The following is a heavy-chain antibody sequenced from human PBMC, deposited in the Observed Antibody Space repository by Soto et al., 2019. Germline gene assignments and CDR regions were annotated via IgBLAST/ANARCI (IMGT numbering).Heavy chain of an antibody. CDR1: GFTFGDHA. Sequence: PRLSCTGSGFTFGDHAMTWVRQAPGRGLEWVGFIRSKAYGGTTEYAASVEGRFTISRDDSRTIAYLQMSSLKIEDTAVYYCARGGFRYSNYDYWGQGTPVTVS. D-gene: IGHD4-4*01. CDR2: IRSKAYGGTT. CDR3: ARGGFRYSNYDY. J-gene: IGHJ4*02. V-gene: IGHV3-49*04.